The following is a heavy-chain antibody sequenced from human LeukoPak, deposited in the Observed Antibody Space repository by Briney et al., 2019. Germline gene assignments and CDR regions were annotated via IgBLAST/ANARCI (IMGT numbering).Heavy chain of an antibody. D-gene: IGHD3-10*01. CDR3: AKDLDYYASRSPSLDV. Sequence: GGSLRLSCAASGFTFSSYEMNWVRQAPGKGLEWVSYISRGGDSMYYADSVKGRFTISRDNGKNSLYLQMNSLRPEDTAVYYCAKDLDYYASRSPSLDVWGKGTTVTISS. CDR2: ISRGGDSM. J-gene: IGHJ6*04. V-gene: IGHV3-48*03. CDR1: GFTFSSYE.